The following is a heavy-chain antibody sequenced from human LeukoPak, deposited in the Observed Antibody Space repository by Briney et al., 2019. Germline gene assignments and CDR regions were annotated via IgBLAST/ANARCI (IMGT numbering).Heavy chain of an antibody. J-gene: IGHJ4*02. Sequence: SETLSLTCSVSGGSMSNYYWTWIRQPPGKRLEWIGYIYESGSANYNPSLKSRLTMSVDTSKKQFSMKLNSVTAADTAIYYCARVEVNWGSQTFDYWGQGTLVTVSS. V-gene: IGHV4-59*01. CDR1: GGSMSNYY. CDR2: IYESGSA. CDR3: ARVEVNWGSQTFDY. D-gene: IGHD7-27*01.